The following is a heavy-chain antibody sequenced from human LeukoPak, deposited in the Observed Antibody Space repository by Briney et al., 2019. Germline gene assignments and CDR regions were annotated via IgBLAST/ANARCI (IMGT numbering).Heavy chain of an antibody. CDR2: ISSSINIT. CDR1: GFTFSDYY. D-gene: IGHD2-2*01. J-gene: IGHJ4*02. V-gene: IGHV3-11*05. CDR3: ARESSSTSSFDY. Sequence: PGGSLRLSCAASGFTFSDYYMTWVRQAPGKGLEWVSYISSSINITSYADTVKGRFTISRDNAKNSLYLQMNSLRAEDRAVYYCARESSSTSSFDYWGQGTLVTVSS.